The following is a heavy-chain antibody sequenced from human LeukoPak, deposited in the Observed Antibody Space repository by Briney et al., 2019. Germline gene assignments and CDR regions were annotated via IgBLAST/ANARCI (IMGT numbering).Heavy chain of an antibody. CDR1: GLTFRSFS. J-gene: IGHJ4*02. Sequence: GGSLRLSCAASGLTFRSFSMNWVRQAPGKGLEWVSSIGSSSTFIYYADSVKGRFTISRDNAKNSLFLQMNSLRADDTAVYYCAKAHPGFDYWGQGTLVTVSS. V-gene: IGHV3-21*01. CDR3: AKAHPGFDY. CDR2: IGSSSTFI.